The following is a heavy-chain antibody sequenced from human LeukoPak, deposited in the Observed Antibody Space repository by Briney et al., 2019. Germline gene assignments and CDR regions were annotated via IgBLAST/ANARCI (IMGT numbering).Heavy chain of an antibody. CDR1: GGSISSGSYY. D-gene: IGHD3-16*01. J-gene: IGHJ4*02. Sequence: PSQTLSLTCTVSGGSISSGSYYWSWIRQPAGKGLEWIGRIYTSGSTNYNPSLKSRVTISVDTSKNQFSLKLSSVTAADTAVYYCARSTSGEDSVAGEDYWGQGTLVTVSS. V-gene: IGHV4-61*02. CDR2: IYTSGST. CDR3: ARSTSGEDSVAGEDY.